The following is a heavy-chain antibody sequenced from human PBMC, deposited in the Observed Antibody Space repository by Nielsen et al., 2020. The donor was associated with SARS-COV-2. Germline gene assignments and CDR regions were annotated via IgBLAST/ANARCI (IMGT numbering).Heavy chain of an antibody. CDR3: AREETRIVGVVDY. J-gene: IGHJ4*02. CDR1: GFTFNIYA. V-gene: IGHV3-23*01. Sequence: GESLKISCAASGFTFNIYAMAWVRRAPGRGLQWVTGVSSSGGSTYYTDSVKGRFTISRDNSKNTLYLEMHSLRVEDTAVYYCAREETRIVGVVDYWGQGTLVTVSS. D-gene: IGHD1-26*01. CDR2: VSSSGGST.